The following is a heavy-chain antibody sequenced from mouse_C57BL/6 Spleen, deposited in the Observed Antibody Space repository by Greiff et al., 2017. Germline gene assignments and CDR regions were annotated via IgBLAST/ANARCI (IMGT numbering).Heavy chain of an antibody. D-gene: IGHD2-3*01. V-gene: IGHV2-2*01. CDR2: IWRGGST. J-gene: IGHJ2*01. CDR1: GFSLTSYG. CDR3: ARDDGYYPLDY. Sequence: VQLQQSGPGLVQPSPSLSITCTVSGFSLTSYGVHWVRQSPGKGLEWLGVIWRGGSTDYNAAFISRLSISKDNSKSQVFFKMNSLQADDTAIYYCARDDGYYPLDYWGQGTTLTVSS.